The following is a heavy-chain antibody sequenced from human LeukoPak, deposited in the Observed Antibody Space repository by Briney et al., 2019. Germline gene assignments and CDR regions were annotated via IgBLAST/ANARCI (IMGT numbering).Heavy chain of an antibody. J-gene: IGHJ6*03. V-gene: IGHV7-4-1*02. CDR3: ARSIAVAPVYYYYMDV. CDR1: GYTFTSYA. CDR2: INTNTGNP. Sequence: ASVKVSCKASGYTFTSYAMNWVRQAPGQGLEWMGWINTNTGNPTYAQGFTGRFVFSLDTSVSTAYLQISSLKAEDTAVYYCARSIAVAPVYYYYMDVWGKGTTVTVSS. D-gene: IGHD6-19*01.